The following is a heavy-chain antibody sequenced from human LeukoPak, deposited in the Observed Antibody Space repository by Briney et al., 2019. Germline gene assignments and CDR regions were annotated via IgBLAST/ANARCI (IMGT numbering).Heavy chain of an antibody. D-gene: IGHD6-13*01. J-gene: IGHJ4*02. CDR1: GYSFTSYW. V-gene: IGHV5-10-1*01. CDR2: IDPSDSYT. Sequence: GESLKISRQGSGYSFTSYWISWVRQMPGKGLEWMGRIDPSDSYTNYSPSFQGHVTISADKAIITAYLQWSSLKASDTAMYYCARHSTAYYFDYWGQGTLVTASS. CDR3: ARHSTAYYFDY.